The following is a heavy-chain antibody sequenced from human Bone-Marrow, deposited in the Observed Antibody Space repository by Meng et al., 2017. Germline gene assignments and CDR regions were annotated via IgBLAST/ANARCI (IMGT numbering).Heavy chain of an antibody. CDR3: ARDNGNDGSDY. CDR1: GFTFGSYW. CDR2: ISRT. J-gene: IGHJ4*02. D-gene: IGHD1-20*01. Sequence: GESLKISCAASGFTFGSYWMHWVRQGPGKGLVWVSRISRTAYADSVKGRFTISRDNVKNTLFVQMNSVRAEDTAHYYCARDNGNDGSDYWGEGTVVTVSS. V-gene: IGHV3-74*01.